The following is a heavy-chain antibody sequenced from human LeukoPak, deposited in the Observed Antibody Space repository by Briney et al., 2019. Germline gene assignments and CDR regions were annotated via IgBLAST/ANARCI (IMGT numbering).Heavy chain of an antibody. CDR3: AKAYSARYSSSSVYPNWFDP. J-gene: IGHJ5*02. D-gene: IGHD6-6*01. CDR1: GFTFSSYA. Sequence: GGSLRLSCAASGFTFSSYAMSWVRQAPGKGLEWVSAISGSGGSTYYADSVKGRFTISRDNSKNTLYLQMNSLRAEDTAVYYCAKAYSARYSSSSVYPNWFDPWGQGTLVTVSS. CDR2: ISGSGGST. V-gene: IGHV3-23*01.